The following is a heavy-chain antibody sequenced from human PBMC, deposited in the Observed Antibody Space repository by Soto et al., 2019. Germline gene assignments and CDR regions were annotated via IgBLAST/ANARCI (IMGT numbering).Heavy chain of an antibody. CDR3: AKDKVEMATSGGFDY. CDR2: ISWNSGSI. CDR1: GFTFDDYA. D-gene: IGHD1-1*01. Sequence: PGGSLRLSCAASGFTFDDYAMHWVRQAPGKGLEWVSGISWNSGSIGYADSVKGRFTISRDNAKNSLYLQMNSLRAEDTALYYCAKDKVEMATSGGFDYWGQGTLVTVSS. J-gene: IGHJ4*02. V-gene: IGHV3-9*01.